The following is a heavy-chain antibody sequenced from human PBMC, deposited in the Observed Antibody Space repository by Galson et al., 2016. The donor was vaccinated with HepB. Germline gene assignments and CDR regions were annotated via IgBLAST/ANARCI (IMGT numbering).Heavy chain of an antibody. J-gene: IGHJ4*02. Sequence: LRLSCAASGITLSRFPMNWVRQPPGKGLEWIGNTFYSGRTYYNPSLKSRLTISVDPSKNQFSLRLRSVTAADTAVYYCARQRRFGTWDEIDYWGQGTLVTVSS. CDR1: GITLSRFP. CDR3: ARQRRFGTWDEIDY. D-gene: IGHD3-10*01. CDR2: TFYSGRT. V-gene: IGHV4-30-2*03.